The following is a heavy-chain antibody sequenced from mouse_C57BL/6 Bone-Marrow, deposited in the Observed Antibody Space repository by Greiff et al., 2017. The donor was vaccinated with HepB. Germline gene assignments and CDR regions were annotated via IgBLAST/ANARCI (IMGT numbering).Heavy chain of an antibody. D-gene: IGHD1-1*01. CDR2: SRNKANDYTT. V-gene: IGHV7-1*01. J-gene: IGHJ1*03. CDR1: GFTFSDFY. CDR3: ARDAFYYYGSSPYWYFDV. Sequence: DVHLVESGGGLVQSGRSLRLSCATSGFTFSDFYMEWVRQAPGKGLEWIAASRNKANDYTTEYSASVKGRFIVSRDTSQSILYLQMNALRAEDTAIYYCARDAFYYYGSSPYWYFDVWGTGTTVTVSS.